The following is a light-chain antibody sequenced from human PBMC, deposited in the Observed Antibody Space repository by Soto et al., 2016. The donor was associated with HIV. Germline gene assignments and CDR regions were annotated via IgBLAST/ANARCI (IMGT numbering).Light chain of an antibody. Sequence: SYELTQPPLSVSGPRKDGQDYLWGETTLEVKVCTGTSRSQAGPPVLVVYDDSDRPSGIPERFSGSNSGNTATLTISRVEAGDEADYYCQVWDSSSDHSPWVFGGGTKADRP. V-gene: IGLV3-21*03. J-gene: IGLJ3*02. CDR2: DDS. CDR1: TLEVKV. CDR3: QVWDSSSDHSPWV.